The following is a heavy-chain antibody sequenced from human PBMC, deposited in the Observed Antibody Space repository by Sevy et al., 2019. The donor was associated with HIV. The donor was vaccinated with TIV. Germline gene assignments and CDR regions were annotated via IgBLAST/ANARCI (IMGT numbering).Heavy chain of an antibody. CDR1: GFTFSSYA. J-gene: IGHJ5*02. D-gene: IGHD2-21*02. CDR3: AGLKGVVVVTAIIGWFDH. Sequence: GESLKISCAASGFTFSSYAMSWVRQAPGKGLEWVSAISGSGGSTYYADSMKGRFTISRDNSKNTLYLQMNSLRAEDTAVYYCAGLKGVVVVTAIIGWFDHWGQGTLVTVSS. V-gene: IGHV3-23*01. CDR2: ISGSGGST.